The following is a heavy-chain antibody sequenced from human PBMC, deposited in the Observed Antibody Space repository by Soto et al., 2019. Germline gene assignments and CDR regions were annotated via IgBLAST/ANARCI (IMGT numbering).Heavy chain of an antibody. CDR2: IFPGDSDI. V-gene: IGHV5-51*01. CDR1: GYSFTSCW. Sequence: VDSLKISCKGSGYSFTSCWIAWVRQIPGKGLAWMAIIFPGDSDIRYSPSFQGQVTISAHKSISTAYLQWSSLKASDTAMYYCARQPSNGQWCLRGKGTRVTVSS. J-gene: IGHJ6*04. CDR3: ARQPSNGQWCL. D-gene: IGHD2-15*01.